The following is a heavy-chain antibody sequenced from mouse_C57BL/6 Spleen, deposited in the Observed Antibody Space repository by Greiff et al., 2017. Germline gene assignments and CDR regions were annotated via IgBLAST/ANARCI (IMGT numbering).Heavy chain of an antibody. CDR1: GFTFSSYA. J-gene: IGHJ1*03. V-gene: IGHV5-4*01. CDR2: IRAGGSYT. Sequence: DVMLVESGGGLVKPGGSLKLSCAASGFTFSSYAMSWVRQTPEKRLEWVATIRAGGSYTYYPDHVKGRFTISRDKANNNLYLQMSHLKSEDTAMYYCARDRGDYYGRPYGYFDVWGTGTTVTVAS. D-gene: IGHD1-1*01. CDR3: ARDRGDYYGRPYGYFDV.